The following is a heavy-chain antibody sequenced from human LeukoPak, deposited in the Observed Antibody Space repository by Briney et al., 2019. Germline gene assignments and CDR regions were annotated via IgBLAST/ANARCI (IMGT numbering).Heavy chain of an antibody. CDR3: ARRARGSGWYYYYYMDV. Sequence: KPSETLSLTCTVSGGSISSYYWSWIRQPPGKGLEWIGYIYYSGSTNYNPSLKSRVTISVDTSKNQFSLKLSSVTAGDTAVYYCARRARGSGWYYYYYMDVWGKGTTVTVSS. CDR2: IYYSGST. J-gene: IGHJ6*03. D-gene: IGHD6-19*01. CDR1: GGSISSYY. V-gene: IGHV4-59*08.